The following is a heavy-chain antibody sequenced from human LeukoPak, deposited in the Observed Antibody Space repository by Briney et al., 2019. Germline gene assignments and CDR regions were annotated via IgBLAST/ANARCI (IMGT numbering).Heavy chain of an antibody. Sequence: GASVKVSCKASGGTFSSYAISWVRQAPGQGLEWMGRIIPILGIANYAQKLQGRVTITADKSTSTAYMELSSLRSEDTAVYYCARGSGSYYSDYWGQGTLVSVSS. CDR2: IIPILGIA. CDR1: GGTFSSYA. D-gene: IGHD1-26*01. V-gene: IGHV1-69*04. CDR3: ARGSGSYYSDY. J-gene: IGHJ4*02.